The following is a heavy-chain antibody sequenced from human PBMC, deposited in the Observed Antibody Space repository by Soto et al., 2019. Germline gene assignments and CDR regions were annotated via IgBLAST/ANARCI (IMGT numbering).Heavy chain of an antibody. V-gene: IGHV3-64*01. J-gene: IGHJ6*03. Sequence: PGGSLRLSCAASGFTFADYSMSWVRQAPGKGLEYVSSISGNGGGTHYANSVKGRFTISRDNSKNTVYLQMGSLRPEDMAVYYCLRRARPDFYYMDVWGKGTTVTVSS. CDR2: ISGNGGGT. D-gene: IGHD6-6*01. CDR1: GFTFADYS. CDR3: LRRARPDFYYMDV.